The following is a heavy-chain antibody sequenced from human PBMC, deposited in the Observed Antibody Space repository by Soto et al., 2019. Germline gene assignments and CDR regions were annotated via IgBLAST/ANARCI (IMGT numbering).Heavy chain of an antibody. Sequence: GASVKVSCKASGGTFSSYAISWVRQAPGQGLEWMGGIIPIFGTANYAQKFQGRVTITADESTSTAYMELSSLRSEDTAVYYCARDGDSGYDYPVDAFDIWGQGTMVTV. V-gene: IGHV1-69*13. CDR1: GGTFSSYA. CDR3: ARDGDSGYDYPVDAFDI. D-gene: IGHD5-12*01. J-gene: IGHJ3*02. CDR2: IIPIFGTA.